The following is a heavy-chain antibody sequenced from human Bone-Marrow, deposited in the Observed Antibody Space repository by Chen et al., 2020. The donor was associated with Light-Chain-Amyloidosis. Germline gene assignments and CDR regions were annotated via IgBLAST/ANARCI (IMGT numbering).Heavy chain of an antibody. D-gene: IGHD3-22*01. CDR2: ILSNDEK. J-gene: IGHJ3*01. CDR1: GFSLRNVRMG. Sequence: QVTLKESGPMLVKPTETLTLTCTVSGFSLRNVRMGVTWIRQPPGKALEWLAHILSNDEKAYSTALKSRLTISKTTSTSRVVISMTDMDPVDTATYYCARIKFFYDSTGYYKNPGGLDVWGQGTMVIVSS. CDR3: ARIKFFYDSTGYYKNPGGLDV. V-gene: IGHV2-26*01.